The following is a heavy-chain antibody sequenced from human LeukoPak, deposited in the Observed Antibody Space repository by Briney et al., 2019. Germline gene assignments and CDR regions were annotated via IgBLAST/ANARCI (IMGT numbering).Heavy chain of an antibody. Sequence: PGGSLRPSCAASGFTFSSYGMHWVRQAPGKGLEWVAFIRYDGSDKYYADSVKGRFTISRDNSKNTLYLQMNSLRAEDTAVYYCAKDRSAGYSSSWTPDWDQGTLVTVFS. CDR3: AKDRSAGYSSSWTPD. CDR2: IRYDGSDK. J-gene: IGHJ4*02. V-gene: IGHV3-30*02. CDR1: GFTFSSYG. D-gene: IGHD6-13*01.